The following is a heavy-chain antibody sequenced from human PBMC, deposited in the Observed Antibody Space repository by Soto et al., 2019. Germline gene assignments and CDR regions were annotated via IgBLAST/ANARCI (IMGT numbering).Heavy chain of an antibody. D-gene: IGHD3-9*01. V-gene: IGHV4-34*01. CDR3: TRGVDRSKTGY. Sequence: SETLSLTCAVYGGSFSGYYWAWIRQSPGKGLEWIGEIHPSGSTYYNPSLEGRVAMSLDTAKNHFSLQLTSVTAADTAVYYCTRGVDRSKTGYWGQGTLVTVSS. J-gene: IGHJ4*02. CDR1: GGSFSGYY. CDR2: IHPSGST.